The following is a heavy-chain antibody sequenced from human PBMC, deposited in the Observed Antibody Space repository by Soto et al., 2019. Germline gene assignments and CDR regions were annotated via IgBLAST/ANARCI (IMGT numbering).Heavy chain of an antibody. CDR2: IKSKTDGGTP. J-gene: IGHJ4*02. D-gene: IGHD6-19*01. V-gene: IGHV3-15*07. CDR3: TRQGGWKDFDY. CDR1: GFTFTTAW. Sequence: PGGSLRLSCAASGFTFTTAWINWVRQAPGKGLEWVGRIKSKTDGGTPDFAAPVRGRFAISRDDSNNTAYLQMNGLKTEDTAVYYCTRQGGWKDFDYWGQGTLVTVSS.